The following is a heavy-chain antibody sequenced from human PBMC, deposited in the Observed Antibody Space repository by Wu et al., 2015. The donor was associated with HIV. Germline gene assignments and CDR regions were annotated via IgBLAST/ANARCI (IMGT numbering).Heavy chain of an antibody. CDR2: ISTYNGKT. V-gene: IGHV1-18*01. CDR1: GYTFTSYG. Sequence: QVQLVQSGAEVKKPGASVKVSCKASGYTFTSYGISWVRQAPGQGLEWMGWISTYNGKTDYTQKVQGRVTLTTDTSTSTAYMELRSLTSDDTAMYYCAVMVRGVIIRRYFDYWGQGTLVIVSS. J-gene: IGHJ4*02. D-gene: IGHD3-10*01. CDR3: AVMVRGVIIRRYFDY.